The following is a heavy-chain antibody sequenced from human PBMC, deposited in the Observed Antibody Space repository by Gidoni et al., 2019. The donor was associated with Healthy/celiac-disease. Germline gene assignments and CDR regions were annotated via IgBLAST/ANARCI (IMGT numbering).Heavy chain of an antibody. J-gene: IGHJ4*02. CDR1: GFSLSTSGVG. V-gene: IGHV2-5*01. D-gene: IGHD2-15*01. CDR3: SLGLSLDY. CDR2: ISWNDDK. Sequence: QSTVKEAGPTLVKPTQTLTLTCTVAGFSLSTSGVGVGWIRQPPGKALEWLALISWNDDKRYSPYLKRRLTIPTDTSKNQVVLTMTHMDPVDTATYYCSLGLSLDYWGQGTLVTVSS.